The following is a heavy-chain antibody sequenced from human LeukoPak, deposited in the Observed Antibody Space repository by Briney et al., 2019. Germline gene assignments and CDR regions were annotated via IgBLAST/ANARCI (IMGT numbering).Heavy chain of an antibody. J-gene: IGHJ4*02. Sequence: SVKVSCKASGGTFSSYAISWVRQAPGQGLEWMGRIIPIFGIANYAQKFQGRVTITADKSTSTAYMEPSSLRSEDTAVYYCASHIRFLEWSYFDYWGQGTLVTVSS. D-gene: IGHD3-3*01. CDR2: IIPIFGIA. CDR3: ASHIRFLEWSYFDY. V-gene: IGHV1-69*04. CDR1: GGTFSSYA.